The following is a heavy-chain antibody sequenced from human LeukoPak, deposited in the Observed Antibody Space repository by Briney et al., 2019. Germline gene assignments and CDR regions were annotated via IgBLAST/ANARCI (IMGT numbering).Heavy chain of an antibody. V-gene: IGHV4-39*01. J-gene: IGHJ3*02. CDR2: MFYSGTT. CDR1: GGSISSSGKY. D-gene: IGHD3-22*01. CDR3: ARRCKTYYYDGKNAFDI. Sequence: SETLSLTCTVSGGSISSSGKYGAWIRQPPGKGLEWMGSMFYSGTTYYNPSLKSRVTISVDTSKNQFSLKLSSVTAADTAVYYCARRCKTYYYDGKNAFDIWGQGTMVTVSS.